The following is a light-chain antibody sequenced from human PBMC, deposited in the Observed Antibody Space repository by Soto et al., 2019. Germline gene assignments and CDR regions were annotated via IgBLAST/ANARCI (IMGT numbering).Light chain of an antibody. Sequence: IHMTQSPSSLSASVGDRVTISCRASQRITTYLNWYQQKPGEAPKLLISTSGTLQRGVPSRFSGSGSGTDFTLTSTSLQRADFATYFCQQTYSTPYTFGQGTKLEI. CDR3: QQTYSTPYT. V-gene: IGKV1-39*01. J-gene: IGKJ2*01. CDR2: TSG. CDR1: QRITTY.